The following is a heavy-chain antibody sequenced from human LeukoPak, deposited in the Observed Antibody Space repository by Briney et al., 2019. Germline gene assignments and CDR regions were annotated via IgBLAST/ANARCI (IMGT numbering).Heavy chain of an antibody. J-gene: IGHJ4*02. V-gene: IGHV3-9*01. CDR2: ISWNSGSI. CDR1: GFTFDDYA. D-gene: IGHD6-13*01. Sequence: GGSLRLSCAASGFTFDDYAMHWVRQAPGKGLEWVSGISWNSGSIGYADSVKGRFTISRDNAKNSLYLQMNSLRAEDTALYYCAKDVTSSSWSYFDYWGQGTLVTVSS. CDR3: AKDVTSSSWSYFDY.